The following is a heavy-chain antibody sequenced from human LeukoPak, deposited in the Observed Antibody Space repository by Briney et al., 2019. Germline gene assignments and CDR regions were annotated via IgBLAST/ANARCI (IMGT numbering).Heavy chain of an antibody. D-gene: IGHD2-2*01. J-gene: IGHJ4*02. CDR2: ISYDGSNK. CDR3: ARDPNQLLHFDS. Sequence: GGSLRLSCAASGFTFSSYAMHWVRQAPGKGLEWVAVISYDGSNKYYPDSVKGRFTISRDNSKNTLYLQMNSLRAEDTAVYYCARDPNQLLHFDSWGQGTLVTVSS. CDR1: GFTFSSYA. V-gene: IGHV3-30-3*01.